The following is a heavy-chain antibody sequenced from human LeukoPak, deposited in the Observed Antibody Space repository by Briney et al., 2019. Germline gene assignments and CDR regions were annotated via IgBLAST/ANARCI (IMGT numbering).Heavy chain of an antibody. J-gene: IGHJ3*02. CDR2: INLNGGST. V-gene: IGHV3-20*04. CDR3: ARDYIAETYYYDSSGAFDI. Sequence: GGSLRLSCAASGFTFADYGTSWVRQAPGKGLEWVSGINLNGGSTGYADSVKGRFTISRDNAKNSLYLQMNSLRAEDTALYYCARDYIAETYYYDSSGAFDIWGQGTMVTVSS. CDR1: GFTFADYG. D-gene: IGHD3-22*01.